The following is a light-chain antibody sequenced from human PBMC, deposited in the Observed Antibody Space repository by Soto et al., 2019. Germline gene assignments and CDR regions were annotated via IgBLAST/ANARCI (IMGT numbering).Light chain of an antibody. Sequence: DVVLTQSPLSLPVILGQPASISCRSSQSLVYIEGITYLSWFHKRPGQSPRRLIYKVSNRDSGVPDRVSGSGSVTDFTLKISRVEAEDVGVYFFMQGIHWPPYTFGQGPKLEIK. CDR1: QSLVYIEGITY. CDR2: KVS. V-gene: IGKV2-30*01. J-gene: IGKJ2*01. CDR3: MQGIHWPPYT.